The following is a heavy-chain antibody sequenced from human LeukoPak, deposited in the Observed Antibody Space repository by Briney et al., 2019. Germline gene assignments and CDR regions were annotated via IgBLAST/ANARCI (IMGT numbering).Heavy chain of an antibody. CDR1: GFTFSNYW. CDR2: INSDGSST. Sequence: GGSLRLSCAASGFTFSNYWMHWVRQAPGKGLVWVSRINSDGSSTSYADSVKGRFTISRDNSKNTLYLQMNSLRAEDTAVYYCARIRGSHYYYYYMDVWGKGTTVTVSS. CDR3: ARIRGSHYYYYYMDV. V-gene: IGHV3-74*01. J-gene: IGHJ6*03. D-gene: IGHD1-26*01.